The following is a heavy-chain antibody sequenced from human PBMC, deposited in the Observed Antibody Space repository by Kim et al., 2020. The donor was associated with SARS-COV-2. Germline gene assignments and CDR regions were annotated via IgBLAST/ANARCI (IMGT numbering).Heavy chain of an antibody. J-gene: IGHJ6*02. CDR3: AREPELLFNNWNYKADGMDV. V-gene: IGHV6-1*01. CDR2: TYYRSKWYN. CDR1: GDSVSSNSAA. D-gene: IGHD1-7*01. Sequence: SQTLSLTCAISGDSVSSNSAAWNWIRQSPSRGLEWLGRTYYRSKWYNDYAVSVKSRITINPDTSKNQFSLQLNSVTPEDTAVYYCAREPELLFNNWNYKADGMDVWGQGTTVTVSS.